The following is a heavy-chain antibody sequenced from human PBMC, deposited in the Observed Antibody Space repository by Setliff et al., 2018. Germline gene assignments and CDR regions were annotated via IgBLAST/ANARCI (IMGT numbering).Heavy chain of an antibody. CDR2: IYTSGST. V-gene: IGHV4-61*09. J-gene: IGHJ4*02. Sequence: SETLSLTCTVSGGSISSGSYYWSWLREPAGKGLEWIMHIYTSGSTNYNLSLKSRVTISVDTSKNQFSLKLSAVTAVDSGVYYCATNPYRPLNFDFWGQGTMVTVSS. CDR3: ATNPYRPLNFDF. D-gene: IGHD2-2*01. CDR1: GGSISSGSYY.